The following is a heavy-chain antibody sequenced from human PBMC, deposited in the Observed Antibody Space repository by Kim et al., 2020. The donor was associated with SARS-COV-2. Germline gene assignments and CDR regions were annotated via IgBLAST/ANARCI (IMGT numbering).Heavy chain of an antibody. Sequence: SETLSLTCIVSGGSLDSYYWSWIRQPAGKGLEWLGRIYSSGYTAYSPSLKTRITMSVDTSKDQFSLKLASVTAADTAVYYCVREGHDYFDFWGQGYLVTV. CDR1: GGSLDSYY. CDR3: VREGHDYFDF. CDR2: IYSSGYT. V-gene: IGHV4-4*07. J-gene: IGHJ4*02.